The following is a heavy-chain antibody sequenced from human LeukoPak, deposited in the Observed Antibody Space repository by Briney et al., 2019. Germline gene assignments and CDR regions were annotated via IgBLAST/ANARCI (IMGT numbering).Heavy chain of an antibody. CDR2: INSDGSST. CDR3: ARSGWDPWH. J-gene: IGHJ4*02. Sequence: GGSLRLSCVASGFTFSSYWMHWVRQAPGKGLAWVSRINSDGSSTYYADSVKGRFTITRDNANNALFLQMNGLRAEDTGVYYCARSGWDPWHWGQGTLVTVSS. D-gene: IGHD1-26*01. V-gene: IGHV3-74*01. CDR1: GFTFSSYW.